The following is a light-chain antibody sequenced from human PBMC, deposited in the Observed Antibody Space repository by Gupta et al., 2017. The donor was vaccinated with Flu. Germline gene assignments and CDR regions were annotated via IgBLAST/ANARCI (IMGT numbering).Light chain of an antibody. V-gene: IGLV2-23*01. CDR1: SSGVGDYIL. Sequence: QSGLTQPASVSGSPGQSITISCIGPSSGVGDYILVSWYQHHPGKGRKLIIYDDIRRPAGVSDRVSGSKSGNAASLTISGLQGEDEADYYCCSYALKTIVFGGGTKLTVL. J-gene: IGLJ2*01. CDR2: DDI. CDR3: CSYALKTIV.